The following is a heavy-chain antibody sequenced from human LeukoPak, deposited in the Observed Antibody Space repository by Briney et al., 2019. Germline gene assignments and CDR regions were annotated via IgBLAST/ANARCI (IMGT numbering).Heavy chain of an antibody. CDR1: GGTFSSYA. CDR2: IIPIFGTA. CDR3: ARHTITMVRGVSFDY. J-gene: IGHJ4*02. Sequence: SVKVSRKASGGTFSSYAISWVRQAPGQGLEWMGGIIPIFGTANYAQKFQGRVTITTDESTSTAYMELSSLRSEDTAVYYCARHTITMVRGVSFDYWGQGTLVTVSS. D-gene: IGHD3-10*01. V-gene: IGHV1-69*05.